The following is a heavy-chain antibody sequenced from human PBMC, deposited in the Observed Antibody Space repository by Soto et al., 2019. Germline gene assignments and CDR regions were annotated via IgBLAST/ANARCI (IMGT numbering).Heavy chain of an antibody. Sequence: GGSLRLSCAASGFTFSSYGMHWVRQAPGKGLEWVAVIWYDGSNKYYADSVKGRFTISRDNSKNTLYLQMNSLRAEDTAVYYCARSAAGPYKKYYYYYYGMDVWGQGTTVTVSS. D-gene: IGHD6-13*01. V-gene: IGHV3-33*01. J-gene: IGHJ6*02. CDR1: GFTFSSYG. CDR3: ARSAAGPYKKYYYYYYGMDV. CDR2: IWYDGSNK.